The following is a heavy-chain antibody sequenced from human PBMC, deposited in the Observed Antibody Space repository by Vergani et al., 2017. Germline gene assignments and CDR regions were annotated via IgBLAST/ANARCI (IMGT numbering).Heavy chain of an antibody. CDR2: IYHSGST. V-gene: IGHV4-38-2*02. Sequence: QVQLQESGPGLVKPSETLSLTCTVSGYSISSGYYWGWIRQPPGKGLEWIGSIYHSGSTYYNPSLKSRVTIAVDTSKTHFSLKLSSVTAADTAVYYCAREERGYYYDSSGYDYWGQGTLVTVSS. CDR1: GYSISSGYY. J-gene: IGHJ4*02. D-gene: IGHD3-22*01. CDR3: AREERGYYYDSSGYDY.